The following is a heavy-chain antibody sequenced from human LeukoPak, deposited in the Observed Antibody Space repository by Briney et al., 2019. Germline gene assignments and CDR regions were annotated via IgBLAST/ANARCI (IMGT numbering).Heavy chain of an antibody. J-gene: IGHJ4*02. Sequence: SETLSLTCAVYGGSFSGYYWSWIRQPPGKGLEWIGEINHSGSTNYNPSLKSRVTISVGTSKNQFSLKLSSVTAADTAVYYCARRSGWYLRPYLDYWGQGTLVTVSS. V-gene: IGHV4-34*01. D-gene: IGHD6-19*01. CDR1: GGSFSGYY. CDR3: ARRSGWYLRPYLDY. CDR2: INHSGST.